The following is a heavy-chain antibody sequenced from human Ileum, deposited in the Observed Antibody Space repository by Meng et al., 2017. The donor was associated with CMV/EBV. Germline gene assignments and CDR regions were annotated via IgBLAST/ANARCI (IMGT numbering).Heavy chain of an antibody. V-gene: IGHV3-30-3*01. Sequence: QVELVESGGGVVQPGRYLRLSCAASGFTFSNYEMHWVRQAPGKGLEWVTLVVNDGNKKYYADSVKGRFTISRDNSAKMVYLEMNNLRPEDTAIYYCARDFDYWGQGTLVTVSS. CDR3: ARDFDY. CDR2: VVNDGNKK. J-gene: IGHJ4*02. CDR1: GFTFSNYE.